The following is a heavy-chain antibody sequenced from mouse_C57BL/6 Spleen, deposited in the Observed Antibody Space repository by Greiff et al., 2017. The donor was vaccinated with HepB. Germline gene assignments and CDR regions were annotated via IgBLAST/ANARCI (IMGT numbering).Heavy chain of an antibody. D-gene: IGHD2-3*01. J-gene: IGHJ3*01. CDR1: GYAFTNYL. Sequence: VQLQESGAELVRPGTSVKVSCKASGYAFTNYLIEWVKQRPGQGLEWIGVINPGSGGTNYNEKFKGKATLTADKSSSTAYMQLSSLTSEDSAVYFCARRALIYDGYVRFAYWGQGTLVTVSA. CDR2: INPGSGGT. CDR3: ARRALIYDGYVRFAY. V-gene: IGHV1-54*01.